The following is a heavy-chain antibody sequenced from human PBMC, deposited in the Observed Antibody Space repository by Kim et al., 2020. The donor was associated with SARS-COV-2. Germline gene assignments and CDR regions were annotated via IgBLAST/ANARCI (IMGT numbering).Heavy chain of an antibody. V-gene: IGHV7-4-1*02. J-gene: IGHJ4*02. Sequence: TYAQGFTGRFVFSLDPSVRTAYLQISSLKAEDTAVYYCARAFSSWSPFDYWGQGTLVTVSS. CDR3: ARAFSSWSPFDY. D-gene: IGHD6-13*01.